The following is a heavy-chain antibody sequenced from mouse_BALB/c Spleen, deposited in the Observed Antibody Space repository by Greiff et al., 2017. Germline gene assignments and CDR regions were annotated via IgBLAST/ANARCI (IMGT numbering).Heavy chain of an antibody. CDR2: IYPGNSDT. CDR3: TRGVRPSYWYFDV. D-gene: IGHD2-14*01. V-gene: IGHV1-5*01. Sequence: EVQLQQSGTVLARPGASVKMSCKASGYTFTSYWMHWVKQRPGQGLEWIGAIYPGNSDTSYNQKFKGKAKLTAVTSTSTAYMELSSLTNEDSAVYYCTRGVRPSYWYFDVWGAGTTVTVSS. J-gene: IGHJ1*01. CDR1: GYTFTSYW.